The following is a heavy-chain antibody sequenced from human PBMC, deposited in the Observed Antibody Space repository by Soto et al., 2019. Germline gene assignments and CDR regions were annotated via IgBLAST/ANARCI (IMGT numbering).Heavy chain of an antibody. CDR2: IYYSGST. Sequence: SETLSLTCTVSGGSVSSGSYYWSWIRQPPGKGLEWIGYIYYSGSTNHNPSLKSRVTISVDTSKNQFSLKLSSVTAADTAVYYCARAYYYDSSGYINWGQGTLVTVSS. V-gene: IGHV4-61*01. J-gene: IGHJ4*02. CDR3: ARAYYYDSSGYIN. CDR1: GGSVSSGSYY. D-gene: IGHD3-22*01.